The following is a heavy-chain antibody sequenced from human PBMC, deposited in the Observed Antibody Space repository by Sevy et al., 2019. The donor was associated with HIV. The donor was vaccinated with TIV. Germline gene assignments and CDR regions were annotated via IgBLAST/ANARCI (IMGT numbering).Heavy chain of an antibody. D-gene: IGHD6-19*01. Sequence: GESLKISCKASGYTFINYVISWVRQAPGQGLEWMGWISSYTGNTNYAQKFQGRVTMTTDTSTSTAYMELRSLRSDDTAVYYCARGFSSGSNWFDPWGQGTLVTVSS. V-gene: IGHV1-18*01. CDR2: ISSYTGNT. CDR1: GYTFINYV. CDR3: ARGFSSGSNWFDP. J-gene: IGHJ5*02.